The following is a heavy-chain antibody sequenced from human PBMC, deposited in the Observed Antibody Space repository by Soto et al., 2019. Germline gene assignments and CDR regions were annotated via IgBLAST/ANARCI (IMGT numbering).Heavy chain of an antibody. D-gene: IGHD3-10*01. Sequence: PSETLSLTCTVPGGSISSSSYHWVWIRQPPGKGLEWIGNIYYSGSTYYTPSLKSRVTISVDTSKSQFSLKLSSVTAADTAVYYCAKDREYYGSWGYMDVWGKGTTVTVSS. CDR3: AKDREYYGSWGYMDV. CDR2: IYYSGST. J-gene: IGHJ6*03. CDR1: GGSISSSSYH. V-gene: IGHV4-39*02.